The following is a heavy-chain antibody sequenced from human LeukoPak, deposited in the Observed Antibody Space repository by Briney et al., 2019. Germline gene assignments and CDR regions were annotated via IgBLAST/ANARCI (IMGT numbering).Heavy chain of an antibody. CDR2: ISAYNGNT. Sequence: GASVKVSCKASGYTFTSYGISWVRQAPGQGLEWMGWISAYNGNTNYAQKLQGRVTMTTDTSTSTAYMELRSLRSDDTAVYYCARVYEFHDSSGYSFDYWGQGTLVTVSS. D-gene: IGHD3-22*01. J-gene: IGHJ4*02. CDR3: ARVYEFHDSSGYSFDY. CDR1: GYTFTSYG. V-gene: IGHV1-18*01.